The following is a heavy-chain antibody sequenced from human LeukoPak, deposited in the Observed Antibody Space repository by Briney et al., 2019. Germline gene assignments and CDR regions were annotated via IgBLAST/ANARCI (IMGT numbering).Heavy chain of an antibody. D-gene: IGHD3-3*01. J-gene: IGHJ6*03. CDR3: ARDGIEEYDFWSGYYHYYMDV. V-gene: IGHV4-59*01. CDR1: GGSISSYY. CDR2: IYYSGST. Sequence: PSETLSLTCTVSGGSISSYYWSWIRQPPRKGLEWIGYIYYSGSTNYNPSLKSRVTISVDTSKNQFSLKLSSVTAADTAVYYCARDGIEEYDFWSGYYHYYMDVWRKGTTVTVSS.